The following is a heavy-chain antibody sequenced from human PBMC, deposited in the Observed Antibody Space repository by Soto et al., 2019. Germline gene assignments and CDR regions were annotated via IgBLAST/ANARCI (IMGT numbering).Heavy chain of an antibody. CDR3: VSSSWYSLDY. CDR2: IYHSGST. CDR1: GGSITSDDNW. J-gene: IGHJ4*02. D-gene: IGHD6-13*01. V-gene: IGHV4-4*02. Sequence: QVQLQESGPGLVKPSGTLSLTCAVSGGSITSDDNWWSWVRQPPGKGLEWIGEIYHSGSTNYNPSLNRRVTISVDKSKNQFSLKLTSVTAADTAVYYCVSSSWYSLDYWGQGTLVTVSS.